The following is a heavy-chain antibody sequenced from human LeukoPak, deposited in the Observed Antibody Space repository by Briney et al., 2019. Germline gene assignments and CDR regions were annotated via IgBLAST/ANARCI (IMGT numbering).Heavy chain of an antibody. CDR1: GYTFTSYG. Sequence: GASVTVSCKASGYTFTSYGNRWVRQAPGQGLAWMGCINAYYDNTNYAQKLQGRGTMTTDTRTSTAYMELRSLRSDDTAVYYCARYCSGGSCWRWFDPWGQGTLVTVSS. CDR3: ARYCSGGSCWRWFDP. V-gene: IGHV1-18*01. D-gene: IGHD2-15*01. J-gene: IGHJ5*02. CDR2: INAYYDNT.